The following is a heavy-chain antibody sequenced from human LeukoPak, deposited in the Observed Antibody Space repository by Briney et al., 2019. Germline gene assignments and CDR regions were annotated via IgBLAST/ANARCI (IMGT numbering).Heavy chain of an antibody. Sequence: GGSLRLSCAASGYTFSSYGMHWVRQAPGKGLEWVSSISGNSIYIYYADSVKGRFTISRDNAKNSLYLQMSSLRVADTAVYYCASFETVAAYPFDYWGQGTLVTVSS. D-gene: IGHD6-19*01. CDR3: ASFETVAAYPFDY. V-gene: IGHV3-21*01. CDR2: ISGNSIYI. J-gene: IGHJ4*02. CDR1: GYTFSSYG.